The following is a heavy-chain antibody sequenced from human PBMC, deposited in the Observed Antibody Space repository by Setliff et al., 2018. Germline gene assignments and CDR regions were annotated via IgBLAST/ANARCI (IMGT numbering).Heavy chain of an antibody. V-gene: IGHV3-30*02. CDR1: GFTFSSYG. D-gene: IGHD3-3*01. J-gene: IGHJ4*02. CDR3: AKDGDYNFWSGDCSFT. Sequence: GGSLRLSCAASGFTFSSYGMHWVRQAPGKGLEWVAFIRYDGSNKYYADSVKGRFTISRDNSKNTLYLQMNSLRAEDTAVYYCAKDGDYNFWSGDCSFTWGQGTLVTVSS. CDR2: IRYDGSNK.